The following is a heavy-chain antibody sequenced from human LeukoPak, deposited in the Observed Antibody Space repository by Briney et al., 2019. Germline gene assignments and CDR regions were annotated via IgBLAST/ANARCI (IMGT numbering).Heavy chain of an antibody. CDR2: NSGSGGST. CDR1: GFTLSSYA. V-gene: IGHV3-23*01. D-gene: IGHD4/OR15-4a*01. CDR3: AKDGINALTYYFDC. Sequence: PGGSLRLSCAASGFTLSSYAMSWVRQAPGKGLEWVSGNSGSGGSTNYAEYVKGRFTISRDNSKNTLYLQMNSLRAEDTAVYYCAKDGINALTYYFDCWGQGTLVTVSS. J-gene: IGHJ4*02.